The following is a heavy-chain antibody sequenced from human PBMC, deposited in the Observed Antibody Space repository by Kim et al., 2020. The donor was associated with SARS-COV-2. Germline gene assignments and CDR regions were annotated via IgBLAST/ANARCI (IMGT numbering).Heavy chain of an antibody. CDR1: GYTFTSYY. Sequence: ASVKVSCKASGYTFTSYYMHWVRQAPGQGLEWMGIINPSGGSTSYAQKFQGRVTMTRDTSSSTVYMELSSLRSEDTAVYYCARGPGAAYSGYDYFGYWGQGTLVTVSS. J-gene: IGHJ4*02. D-gene: IGHD5-12*01. V-gene: IGHV1-46*01. CDR3: ARGPGAAYSGYDYFGY. CDR2: INPSGGST.